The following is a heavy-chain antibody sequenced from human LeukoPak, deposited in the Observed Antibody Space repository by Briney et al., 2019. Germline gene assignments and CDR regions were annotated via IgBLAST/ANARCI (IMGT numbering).Heavy chain of an antibody. CDR3: ARASVAGPDAFDI. V-gene: IGHV3-21*01. J-gene: IGHJ3*02. CDR2: ISSSSSYI. Sequence: GGSLRLSCAASGFTFSSYSMNWLRQAPGKGLEWVSSISSSSSYIYYADSVKGQFTISRDNAKNSLYLQMNSLRAEDTAVYYCARASVAGPDAFDIWGQGTMVTVSS. CDR1: GFTFSSYS. D-gene: IGHD6-19*01.